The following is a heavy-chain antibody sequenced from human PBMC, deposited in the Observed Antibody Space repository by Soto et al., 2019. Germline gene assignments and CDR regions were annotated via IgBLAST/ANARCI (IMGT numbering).Heavy chain of an antibody. Sequence: SETLSLTCTVSGVSISSGGYYWSWIRQHPGKGLEWIGYIYYSGSTYYNPSLKSRVTISVDTSKNQFSLKLSSVTAAGTAVYYCARTLVVVVAPSAGFFDYWGQGTLVTVSS. V-gene: IGHV4-31*03. CDR2: IYYSGST. D-gene: IGHD2-15*01. J-gene: IGHJ4*03. CDR1: GVSISSGGYY. CDR3: ARTLVVVVAPSAGFFDY.